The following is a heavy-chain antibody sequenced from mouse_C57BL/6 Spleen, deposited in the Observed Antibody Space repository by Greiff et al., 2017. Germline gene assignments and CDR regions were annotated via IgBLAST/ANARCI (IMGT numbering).Heavy chain of an antibody. CDR1: GFSLTRYG. J-gene: IGHJ3*01. D-gene: IGHD2-13*01. V-gene: IGHV2-4*01. CDR3: AKNEENDSAWFAY. CDR2: IWSGGST. Sequence: QVQLKESGPGLVQPSQSLSITCTVSGFSLTRYGVHWVRQPPGKGLEWLGVIWSGGSTDYNAAFISRLSISKDNSKSQVFFKMNSLQADDTAIYYCAKNEENDSAWFAYWGQGTLVTVSA.